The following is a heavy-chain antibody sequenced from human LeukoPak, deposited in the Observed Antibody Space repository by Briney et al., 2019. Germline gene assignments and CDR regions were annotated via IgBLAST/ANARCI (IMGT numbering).Heavy chain of an antibody. CDR2: INQDGSGK. CDR3: ARRNLFDY. V-gene: IGHV3-7*01. Sequence: GGSLRLSCAASGFTFTSYWMNWVRQAPGKGLEWVAGINQDGSGKYYVDSVKGRFTISRDNAKNSLYLQMNSLRADDTAVYYSARRNLFDYWGQGTLVTVSS. CDR1: GFTFTSYW. J-gene: IGHJ4*02.